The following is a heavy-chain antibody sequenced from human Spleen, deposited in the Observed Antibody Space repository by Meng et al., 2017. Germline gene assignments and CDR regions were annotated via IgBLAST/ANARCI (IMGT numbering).Heavy chain of an antibody. CDR2: ISSSSSYI. CDR3: TRDGHSTSAYPDY. Sequence: GESLKLSCAASGFTFSTYSMNWVRQAPGKGLEWVSSISSSSSYIYYADSVKGRFSISRDNAKNSLYLQMNSPGAEDTVVYYCTRDGHSTSAYPDYWGQGTLVTVSS. J-gene: IGHJ4*02. D-gene: IGHD6-13*01. CDR1: GFTFSTYS. V-gene: IGHV3-21*01.